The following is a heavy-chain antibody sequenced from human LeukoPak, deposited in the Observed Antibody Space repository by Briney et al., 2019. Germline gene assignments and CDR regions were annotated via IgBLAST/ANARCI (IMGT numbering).Heavy chain of an antibody. CDR1: GGSFSGYY. CDR2: INHSGST. D-gene: IGHD3-22*01. V-gene: IGHV4-34*01. J-gene: IGHJ4*02. Sequence: PSETLSLTCAVYGGSFSGYYWSWIRQPPGKGLEWIGEINHSGSTNYNPSLKSRVTISVDTSKNQFSLKLSSVTAADTAVYYCARSEGYYDSSGYYLSYFDYWGQGTLVTVSS. CDR3: ARSEGYYDSSGYYLSYFDY.